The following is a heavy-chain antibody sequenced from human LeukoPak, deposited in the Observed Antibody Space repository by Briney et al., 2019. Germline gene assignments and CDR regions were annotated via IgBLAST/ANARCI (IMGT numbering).Heavy chain of an antibody. D-gene: IGHD3-22*01. CDR2: IYWDDDK. V-gene: IGHV2-5*02. CDR1: GFSLSTSGVG. J-gene: IGHJ6*02. CDR3: AHRSPSPHYYDSSGYRMDV. Sequence: SGPTLVKPTQTLTLTCTFSGFSLSTSGVGVGWIRQPPGKALEWLALIYWDDDKRYSPSLKSRLTIIKDTSKNQVVLTMTNMDPVDTATYYCAHRSPSPHYYDSSGYRMDVWGQGTTVTVSS.